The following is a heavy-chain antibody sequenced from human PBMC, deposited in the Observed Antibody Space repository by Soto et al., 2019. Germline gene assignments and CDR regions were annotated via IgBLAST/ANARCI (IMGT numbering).Heavy chain of an antibody. V-gene: IGHV1-69*12. J-gene: IGHJ2*01. CDR3: ARGNHRWLQLWYFDL. Sequence: QVQLVQSGAEVKKPGSSVTVSCKASGGTLSSYTISWVRQAPGQGLEWMGGIIPIFGTANYAQKFQGRVTSTAEESTGTADMELSSLRSEDTAVYYCARGNHRWLQLWYFDLCGLGTLVSVSA. CDR1: GGTLSSYT. CDR2: IIPIFGTA. D-gene: IGHD5-12*01.